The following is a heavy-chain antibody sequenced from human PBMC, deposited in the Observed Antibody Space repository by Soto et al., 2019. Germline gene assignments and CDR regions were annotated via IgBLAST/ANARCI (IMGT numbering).Heavy chain of an antibody. J-gene: IGHJ4*02. CDR2: IYYSGST. V-gene: IGHV4-59*01. D-gene: IGHD3-3*01. Sequence: PSETLSLTCTVSGGSISSYYWGWIRQPPGKGLEWIGYIYYSGSTNYNPSLKSRVTISVDTSKNQFSLKLSSVTAADTAVYYCARGVRDFWSGYFYYFDYWGQGTLVTVSS. CDR1: GGSISSYY. CDR3: ARGVRDFWSGYFYYFDY.